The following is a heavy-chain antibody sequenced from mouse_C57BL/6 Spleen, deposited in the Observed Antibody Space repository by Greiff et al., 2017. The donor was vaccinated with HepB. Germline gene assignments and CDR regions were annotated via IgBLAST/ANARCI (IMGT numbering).Heavy chain of an antibody. CDR1: GFTFSSYG. D-gene: IGHD1-1*01. V-gene: IGHV5-6*01. CDR3: ARQITTVVANYAMDY. J-gene: IGHJ4*01. CDR2: ISSGGSYT. Sequence: EVQLVESGGDLVKPGGSLKLSCAASGFTFSSYGMSWVRQTPDKRLEWVATISSGGSYTYYPDSVKGRFTISRDNAKNTLYLQMSSLKSEDTAMYYCARQITTVVANYAMDYWGQGTSVTVSS.